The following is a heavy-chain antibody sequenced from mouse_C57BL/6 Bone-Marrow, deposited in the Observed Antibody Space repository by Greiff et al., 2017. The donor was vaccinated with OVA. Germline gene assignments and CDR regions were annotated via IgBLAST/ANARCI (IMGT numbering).Heavy chain of an antibody. D-gene: IGHD2-2*01. CDR1: GYTFTDYY. CDR2: LYPGSGNI. Sequence: QVQLQQSGAELVRPGASVKLSCKASGYTFTDYYISWVKQRPGQGLEWIARLYPGSGNIYYNEKFKGKATLTAEKSSSTAYMQLSSLTSDDSAVYCCARAERLRDYFDDWGQGTTLTVSS. V-gene: IGHV1-76*01. CDR3: ARAERLRDYFDD. J-gene: IGHJ2*01.